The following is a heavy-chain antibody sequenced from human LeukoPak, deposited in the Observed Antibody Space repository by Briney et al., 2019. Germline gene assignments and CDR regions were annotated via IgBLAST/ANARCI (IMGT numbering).Heavy chain of an antibody. V-gene: IGHV4-59*08. CDR1: GGSISSYY. J-gene: IGHJ4*02. CDR3: ARRASRIYSSGWYDTGDYFDY. CDR2: IYYSGST. D-gene: IGHD6-19*01. Sequence: PSETLSLTCTVSGGSISSYYWSWIRQPPGKGLEWIGYIYYSGSTNYNPSLKSRVTISVDTSKNQFSLKLSSVPAADTAVYYCARRASRIYSSGWYDTGDYFDYWGQGTLVTVSS.